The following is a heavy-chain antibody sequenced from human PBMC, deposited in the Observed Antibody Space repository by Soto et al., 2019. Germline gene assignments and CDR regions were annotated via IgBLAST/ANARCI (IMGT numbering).Heavy chain of an antibody. CDR3: ARDWYYSDSTGYYHDVFDI. CDR2: IYYSGIT. J-gene: IGHJ3*02. Sequence: PSETLSLTCTVSGGSISSDYWSWIRQPPGKGLEWIGYIYYSGITNYNPSLKSRVTISVDTSKNQFSLKLSSVTAADTAVYYCARDWYYSDSTGYYHDVFDIWGQGTMVTVSS. V-gene: IGHV4-59*12. CDR1: GGSISSDY. D-gene: IGHD3-22*01.